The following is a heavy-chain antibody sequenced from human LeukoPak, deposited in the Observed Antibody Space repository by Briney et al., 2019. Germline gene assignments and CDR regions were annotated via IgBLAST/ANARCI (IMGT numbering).Heavy chain of an antibody. CDR1: GFTFSSYW. J-gene: IGHJ4*02. CDR2: INSDGSST. Sequence: GGSLRLACAASGFTFSSYWMHWVRQAPGKGLVWVSRINSDGSSTSYADSVKGRFTISRDNAKNTLYLQMNSLRAEDTAVYYCARDDAVMVRGVMLDYWGQGTLVTVSS. V-gene: IGHV3-74*01. CDR3: ARDDAVMVRGVMLDY. D-gene: IGHD3-10*01.